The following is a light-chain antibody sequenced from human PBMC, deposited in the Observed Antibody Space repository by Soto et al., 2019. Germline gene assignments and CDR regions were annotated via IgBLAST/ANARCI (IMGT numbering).Light chain of an antibody. Sequence: EIVLTQSPGTLSLSPGERATLSCGASRSVTNNYLAWYQHKHGQAPRLLIYGASNRATGVPDRFGGSGSGTHFTLTISTLEPEDFAVYYCQQYSSTPHTFGQGTKVEIK. CDR2: GAS. J-gene: IGKJ1*01. CDR1: RSVTNNY. V-gene: IGKV3-20*01. CDR3: QQYSSTPHT.